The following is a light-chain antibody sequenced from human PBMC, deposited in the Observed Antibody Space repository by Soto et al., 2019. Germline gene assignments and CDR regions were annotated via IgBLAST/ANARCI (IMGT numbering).Light chain of an antibody. Sequence: QSVLTQPPSVSGAPGQRVTISCTGSSSNIGRNAVNWYQQLPGTVPKLLIYGNYQRPSGVPDRFSGSESATSASLAISGLQSEDEADYYCAAWDDSLKSWVFGGGTKLTVL. CDR2: GNY. CDR1: SSNIGRNA. V-gene: IGLV1-44*01. CDR3: AAWDDSLKSWV. J-gene: IGLJ3*02.